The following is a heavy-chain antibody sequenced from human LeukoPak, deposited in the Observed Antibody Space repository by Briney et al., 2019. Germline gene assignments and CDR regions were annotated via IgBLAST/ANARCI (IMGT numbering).Heavy chain of an antibody. CDR1: GGSFSGYY. D-gene: IGHD3-22*01. V-gene: IGHV4-34*01. CDR2: INHSGST. CDR3: AREAAYYDSSAKRAFDI. J-gene: IGHJ3*02. Sequence: PSETLSLTCAVYGGSFSGYYWSWIRQPPGKGLEWIGEINHSGSTNYNPSLKSRVTISVDTSKNQFSLKLSSVTAADTAVYYCAREAAYYDSSAKRAFDIWGQGTMVTVSS.